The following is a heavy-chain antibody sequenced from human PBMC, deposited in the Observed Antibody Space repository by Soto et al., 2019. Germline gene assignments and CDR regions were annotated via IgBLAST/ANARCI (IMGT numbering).Heavy chain of an antibody. CDR3: VKDPVSGGTGGAWFDY. J-gene: IGHJ4*02. D-gene: IGHD2-8*02. V-gene: IGHV3-23*01. Sequence: PGGSLRLSCAVSGFTFSNYAMTWVRQAPGKGLGRVSVMSGNGGRILYADSVKGRFTISRDNSKNTRYLQMNSLRLEDTAVYYCVKDPVSGGTGGAWFDYWGQGXLVTVSS. CDR1: GFTFSNYA. CDR2: MSGNGGRI.